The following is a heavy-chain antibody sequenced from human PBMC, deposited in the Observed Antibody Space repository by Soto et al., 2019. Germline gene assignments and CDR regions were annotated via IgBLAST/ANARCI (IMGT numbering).Heavy chain of an antibody. CDR3: ARESGGPDAFDI. CDR1: GFTFSSYS. Sequence: GGSLRLSCAASGFTFSSYSMNWVRQAPGKGLEWVSSISSSSSYIYYADSVKGRFTISRDNAKNSLYLQMNSLRAEDTAVYYCARESGGPDAFDIWGQGTRVTVSS. CDR2: ISSSSSYI. V-gene: IGHV3-21*01. D-gene: IGHD1-26*01. J-gene: IGHJ3*02.